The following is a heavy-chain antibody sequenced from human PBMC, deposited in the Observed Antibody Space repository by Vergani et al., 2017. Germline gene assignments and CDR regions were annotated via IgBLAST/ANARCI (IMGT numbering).Heavy chain of an antibody. CDR1: GFTFSSYA. J-gene: IGHJ4*02. V-gene: IGHV3-23*01. Sequence: EVQLLESGGGLVQPGGSLRLSCAASGFTFSSYAMSWVRQAPGKGLEWVSAIIGSGGSTYYADSVKGRFTISRDNSKNTLYLQMNSLRAEDTAVYYCAKALFGGVIVNSFDYWGQGTLVTVSS. CDR2: IIGSGGST. D-gene: IGHD3-16*02. CDR3: AKALFGGVIVNSFDY.